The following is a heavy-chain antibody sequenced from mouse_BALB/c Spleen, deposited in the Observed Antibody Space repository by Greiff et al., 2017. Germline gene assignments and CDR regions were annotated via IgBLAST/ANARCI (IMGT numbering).Heavy chain of an antibody. CDR1: GYTFTSYW. V-gene: IGHV1-7*01. D-gene: IGHD2-14*01. CDR3: ARKSPVRRVDY. J-gene: IGHJ4*01. CDR2: INPSTGYT. Sequence: QVQLQQSGAELAKPGASVKMSCKASGYTFTSYWMHWVKQRPGQGLEWIGYINPSTGYTEYNQKFKDKATLTADKSSSTAYMQLSSLTSEDSAVYYCARKSPVRRVDYWGQGTSVTVSS.